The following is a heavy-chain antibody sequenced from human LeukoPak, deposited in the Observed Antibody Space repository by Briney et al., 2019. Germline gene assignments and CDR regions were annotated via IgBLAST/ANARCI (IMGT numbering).Heavy chain of an antibody. CDR3: ARGVLRWGSEYYYYMDA. CDR2: IIPIFGTA. J-gene: IGHJ6*03. CDR1: GGAFSSYA. D-gene: IGHD7-27*01. V-gene: IGHV1-69*05. Sequence: SVKVSCKASGGAFSSYAISWVRQAPGQGLEWMGRIIPIFGTANYAQKFQGRVTITTDESTSTAYMELSSLRSEDTAVYYCARGVLRWGSEYYYYMDAWGKGTTVTVSS.